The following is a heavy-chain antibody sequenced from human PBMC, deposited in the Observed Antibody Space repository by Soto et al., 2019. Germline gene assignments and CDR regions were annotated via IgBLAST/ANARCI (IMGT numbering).Heavy chain of an antibody. V-gene: IGHV1-2*02. CDR1: GYMXNGYY. CDR2: INPKSCGT. CDR3: ATDRVAFDM. D-gene: IGHD3-22*01. J-gene: IGHJ3*02. Sequence: SXKVSFKASGYMXNGYYIHLVRQAPGQGLEWMGWINPKSCGTKYAEKFQGRVSMTGDTSITTAYLELSSLTSDDTAVYYCATDRVAFDMWGQGTKGTVSS.